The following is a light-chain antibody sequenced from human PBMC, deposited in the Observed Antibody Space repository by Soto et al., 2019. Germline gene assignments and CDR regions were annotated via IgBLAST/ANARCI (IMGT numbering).Light chain of an antibody. CDR2: EVS. Sequence: QSVLTQLPSASGSPGQSVAISCTGTNSDIGAYKFVSWYQQHPGKAPKLIIYEVSIRPSGVPDRFSGSKSGNTASLTVSGLLAEDEADYYCSLYAGTNSVVFGGGTKLTVL. CDR3: SLYAGTNSVV. CDR1: NSDIGAYKF. V-gene: IGLV2-8*01. J-gene: IGLJ2*01.